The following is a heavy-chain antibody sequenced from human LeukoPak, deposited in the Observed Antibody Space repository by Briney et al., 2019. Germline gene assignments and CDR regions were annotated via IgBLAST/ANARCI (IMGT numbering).Heavy chain of an antibody. V-gene: IGHV1-2*02. D-gene: IGHD2-2*01. Sequence: ASVTVSCKASGYTFTGYYIHWVRQAPGQGLEWMGWINPNSGGTNYAQKFLGRVTMTRDTSIRTASMELSRLRFDDTAVYCCARGPDAIFDIWGQGTMVTVSS. CDR1: GYTFTGYY. CDR2: INPNSGGT. CDR3: ARGPDAIFDI. J-gene: IGHJ3*02.